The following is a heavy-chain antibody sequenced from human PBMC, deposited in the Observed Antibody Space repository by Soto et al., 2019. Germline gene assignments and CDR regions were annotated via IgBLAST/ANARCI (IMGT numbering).Heavy chain of an antibody. D-gene: IGHD5-12*01. Sequence: GGSLRLSCAASGLTFSSYAMTWVRQAPGKDLEWVSTITGSSSHTFYADPVKGRFTISRDNSQNTVYLQLNSLGAEDTAVYYCARNGGYSGYDSLDYWGQGTLVTVSS. CDR3: ARNGGYSGYDSLDY. CDR2: ITGSSSHT. V-gene: IGHV3-23*01. J-gene: IGHJ4*02. CDR1: GLTFSSYA.